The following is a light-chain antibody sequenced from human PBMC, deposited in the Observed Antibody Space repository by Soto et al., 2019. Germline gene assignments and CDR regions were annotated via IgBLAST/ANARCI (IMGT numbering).Light chain of an antibody. Sequence: QSVLTQTPSASGTPGQRVTISCSGSNSNIESNYVYWYQQFPRTAPKLLIYKDDQRPSGVPDRFSGSKSGASVSLAISGLRSEDEADYYCAVRDDRLSGDWVFGGGTKRTVL. CDR1: NSNIESNY. J-gene: IGLJ3*02. CDR2: KDD. V-gene: IGLV1-47*01. CDR3: AVRDDRLSGDWV.